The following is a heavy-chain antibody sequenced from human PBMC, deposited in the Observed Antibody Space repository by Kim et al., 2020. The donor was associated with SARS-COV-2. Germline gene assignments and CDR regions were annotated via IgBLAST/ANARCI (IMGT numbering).Heavy chain of an antibody. CDR3: ARDEIDSSSCGWWFDP. Sequence: KCQGRVTSTEDKSKSTAYMELSSLRSEDTAVYYCARDEIDSSSCGWWFDPWGQGTLVTVSS. D-gene: IGHD6-6*01. V-gene: IGHV1-69*04. J-gene: IGHJ5*02.